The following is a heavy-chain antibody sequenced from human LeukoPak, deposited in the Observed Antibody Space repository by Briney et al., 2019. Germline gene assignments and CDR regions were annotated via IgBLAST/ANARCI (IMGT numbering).Heavy chain of an antibody. CDR2: ISAYNGNT. V-gene: IGHV1-18*01. J-gene: IGHJ4*02. CDR3: ARDIVVVVAASPGY. D-gene: IGHD2-15*01. Sequence: ASVKVSCKASGYTFTSYGISWVRQAPGQGLEWMGWISAYNGNTNYAQKLQGRVTMTTDTPTSTAYMELRSLRSDDTAVYYCARDIVVVVAASPGYWGQGTLVTVSS. CDR1: GYTFTSYG.